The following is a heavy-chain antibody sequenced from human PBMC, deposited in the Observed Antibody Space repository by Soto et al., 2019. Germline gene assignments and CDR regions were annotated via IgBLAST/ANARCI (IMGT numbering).Heavy chain of an antibody. J-gene: IGHJ4*02. CDR1: GFTFSSYS. Sequence: PGGSLRLSCAASGFTFSSYSMSWVRQAPGKGLEWVSSISYSGDGTYYADSVKGRFTISRDNSKNTLYLQMNSLRVEDTAVYYCAKRAPREFDFWGQGTQVTVSS. V-gene: IGHV3-23*01. CDR2: ISYSGDGT. CDR3: AKRAPREFDF.